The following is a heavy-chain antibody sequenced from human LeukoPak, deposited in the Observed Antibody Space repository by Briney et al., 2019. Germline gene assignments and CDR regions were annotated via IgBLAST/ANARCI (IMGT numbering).Heavy chain of an antibody. V-gene: IGHV3-21*04. D-gene: IGHD3-22*01. CDR3: ARRAYDSSGFDL. CDR1: GFTFSSYS. Sequence: GGSLRLSCAASGFTFSSYSMNWVRQAPGKGLEWVSSISSSSSYIYYADSVKGRFTISRDNAKNSLYLQMNSLRAEDTAIYYCARRAYDSSGFDLWGRGTLVTVSS. CDR2: ISSSSSYI. J-gene: IGHJ2*01.